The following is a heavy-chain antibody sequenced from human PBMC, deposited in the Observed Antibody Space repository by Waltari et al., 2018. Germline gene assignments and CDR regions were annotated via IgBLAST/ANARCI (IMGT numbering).Heavy chain of an antibody. CDR2: IYYSGST. D-gene: IGHD3-22*01. CDR1: GDSASRGGYY. V-gene: IGHV4-31*03. J-gene: IGHJ4*02. Sequence: QVQLQESGPGLVKPSQALPLTCTVSGDSASRGGYYWSWVRHQPGKGLEWIGYIYYSGSTYYNPSLKSRLIISVDTSKNQFSLKLFSVTAADTAVYYCARRGYYDSSGYLDKWGQGTLVTVSS. CDR3: ARRGYYDSSGYLDK.